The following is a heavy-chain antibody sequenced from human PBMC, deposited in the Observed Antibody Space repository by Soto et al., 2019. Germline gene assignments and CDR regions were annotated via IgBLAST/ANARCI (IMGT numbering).Heavy chain of an antibody. D-gene: IGHD2-15*01. CDR1: GFTFNNYA. V-gene: IGHV3-23*01. CDR3: AKVLLGGNFDY. Sequence: EVQLLDSGGGLVQPGGSLRLSCAASGFTFNNYAMNWVRQAPGKGLEWVATISGTGGSTYYADSVKGRLTISRDNAKNTLYLQMNSLGVEETAVYYCAKVLLGGNFDYWGQGTQVTVSS. CDR2: ISGTGGST. J-gene: IGHJ4*02.